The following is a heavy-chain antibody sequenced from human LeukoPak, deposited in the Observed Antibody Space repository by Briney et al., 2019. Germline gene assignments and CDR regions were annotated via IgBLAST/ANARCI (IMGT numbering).Heavy chain of an antibody. CDR3: ARDTLVGATTVGNY. V-gene: IGHV3-23*01. CDR1: GFSFSSYG. Sequence: GGTLRLSCAASGFSFSSYGMSWVRQAPGKGLEWVSVISGSGGSTYYADSVKGRFTISRDNSKNTLYLQMNSLRAEDTAVYYCARDTLVGATTVGNYWGQGTLVTVSS. CDR2: ISGSGGST. J-gene: IGHJ4*02. D-gene: IGHD1-26*01.